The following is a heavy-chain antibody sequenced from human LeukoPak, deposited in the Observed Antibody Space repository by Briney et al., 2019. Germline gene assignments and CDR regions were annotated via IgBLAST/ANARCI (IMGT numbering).Heavy chain of an antibody. J-gene: IGHJ5*02. Sequence: GGSLRLSCAASAFTFRNYAMSWVRQAPGKGLEWVSTISGSGANTYYVDSVKGRFTISRDNSKYALYLQMNSLRAEDTAVYYCARDRSVVVPAAMSGFDPWGQGTLVTVSS. D-gene: IGHD2-2*01. CDR1: AFTFRNYA. CDR3: ARDRSVVVPAAMSGFDP. CDR2: ISGSGANT. V-gene: IGHV3-23*01.